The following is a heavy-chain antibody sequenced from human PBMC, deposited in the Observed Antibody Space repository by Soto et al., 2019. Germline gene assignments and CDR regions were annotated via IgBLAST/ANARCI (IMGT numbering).Heavy chain of an antibody. V-gene: IGHV4-59*01. CDR3: ASLDILTPSYYFDY. CDR1: GGSIISYY. J-gene: IGHJ4*02. Sequence: SETLSLTCTVSGGSIISYYWSWIRQPPGKGLEWIGYIYDSGSTSYNPSLKSRVTISVDASKNQFSLKLSSVTAADTAVYYCASLDILTPSYYFDYWGQGTLVTVSS. CDR2: IYDSGST. D-gene: IGHD3-9*01.